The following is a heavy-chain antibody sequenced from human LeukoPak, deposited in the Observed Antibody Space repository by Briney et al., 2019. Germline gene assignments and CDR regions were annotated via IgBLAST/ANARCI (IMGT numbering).Heavy chain of an antibody. CDR2: ISVAGSKR. CDR3: AKDSLAYCTSSSCFDFDF. CDR1: GFTFNSYA. J-gene: IGHJ4*02. Sequence: PGGSLRLSCAASGFTFNSYAMSWVRQAPGKGLEWVSGISVAGSKRHYAGSVKGRFTISRDNSKNTLYLQMNSLRAEDTALYYCAKDSLAYCTSSSCFDFDFWGQGALVTVSS. V-gene: IGHV3-23*01. D-gene: IGHD2-2*01.